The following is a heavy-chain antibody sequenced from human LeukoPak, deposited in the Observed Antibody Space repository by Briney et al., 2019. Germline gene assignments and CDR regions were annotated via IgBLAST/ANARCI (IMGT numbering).Heavy chain of an antibody. CDR3: ARCRGGSCYSSSYFDS. CDR1: GFTFRSYS. V-gene: IGHV3-21*01. Sequence: PGGSLRLSCADSGFTFRSYSMNWVRQAPGKGLEWVSSISSTCSSIYYADSVKGRFTISRDNAKNSLFLQMGSIRDEDTAVFYCARCRGGSCYSSSYFDSWGQGTLVTVSS. J-gene: IGHJ4*02. CDR2: ISSTCSSI. D-gene: IGHD2-15*01.